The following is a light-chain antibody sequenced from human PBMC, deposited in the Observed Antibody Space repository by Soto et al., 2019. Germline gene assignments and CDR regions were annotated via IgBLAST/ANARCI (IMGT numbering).Light chain of an antibody. CDR2: EVS. V-gene: IGLV2-14*01. CDR1: SSDVGGYNY. CDR3: RSYTSSSTYV. Sequence: QSVLTQPASVSGSPGQSITISCTGTSSDVGGYNYVSWYQKHPGKAPKLMIYEVSNRPSGVSNRFSGSKYGNTASLTISGLQAEDEADYYCRSYTSSSTYVFGTGTKVTVL. J-gene: IGLJ1*01.